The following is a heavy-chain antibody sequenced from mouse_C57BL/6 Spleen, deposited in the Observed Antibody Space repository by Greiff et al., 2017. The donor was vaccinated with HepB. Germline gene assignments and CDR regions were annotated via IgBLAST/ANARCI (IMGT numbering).Heavy chain of an antibody. V-gene: IGHV1-7*01. J-gene: IGHJ2*01. CDR1: GYTFTSYW. CDR3: ARSEAGYYVYFDY. D-gene: IGHD2-3*01. Sequence: QVQLQQSGAELAKPGASVKLSCKASGYTFTSYWMHWVKQRPGQGLEWIGYINPSSGYTKYNQKFKDKATLTADKSSSTAYMQLSSLTYEDSAVYYCARSEAGYYVYFDYWGQGTTLTVSS. CDR2: INPSSGYT.